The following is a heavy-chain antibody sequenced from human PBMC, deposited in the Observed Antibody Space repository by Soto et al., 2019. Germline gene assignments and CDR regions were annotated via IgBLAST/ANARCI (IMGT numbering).Heavy chain of an antibody. J-gene: IGHJ4*02. CDR3: ARGSYYYDSSGYYYVGVFDY. V-gene: IGHV4-4*02. Sequence: SETLSLTCAVSGGSISSSNWWSWVRQPPGKGLEWIGEIYHSGSTNYNPSLKSRVTISVDKSKNQFSLKLSSVTAADTAVYYCARGSYYYDSSGYYYVGVFDYWGRGTLVTVSS. CDR2: IYHSGST. CDR1: GGSISSSNW. D-gene: IGHD3-22*01.